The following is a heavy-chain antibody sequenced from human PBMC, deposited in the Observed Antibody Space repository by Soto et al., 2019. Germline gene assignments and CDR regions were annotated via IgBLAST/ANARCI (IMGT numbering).Heavy chain of an antibody. J-gene: IGHJ3*02. CDR1: GYTFTNYG. V-gene: IGHV1-18*01. Sequence: VQLVQSGVEVKKPGASVKVSCKASGYTFTNYGISWVRQAPGQGLEWMGWINTYNGNTNYAQKAQGRVTMTTETSTITAYMELRSLRPDDTAVYYCARDLLYSTRATVRFDIWGQGTMLTVSS. CDR2: INTYNGNT. CDR3: ARDLLYSTRATVRFDI. D-gene: IGHD6-13*01.